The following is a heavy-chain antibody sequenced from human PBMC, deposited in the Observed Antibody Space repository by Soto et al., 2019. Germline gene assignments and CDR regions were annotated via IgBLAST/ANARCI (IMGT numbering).Heavy chain of an antibody. CDR3: AKAKMATIPYFDY. D-gene: IGHD5-12*01. CDR1: GFTFDDYA. V-gene: IGHV3-9*01. J-gene: IGHJ4*02. Sequence: PGGSLRLSCAASGFTFDDYAMHWVRQAPGKGLEWVSGISWNSGSIGYADSVKGRFTISRDNAKNSLYLQMNSLRAEDTALYYCAKAKMATIPYFDYWGQGTLVTVSS. CDR2: ISWNSGSI.